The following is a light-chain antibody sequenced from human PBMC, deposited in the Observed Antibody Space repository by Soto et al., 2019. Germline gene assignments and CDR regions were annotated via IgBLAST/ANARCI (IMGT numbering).Light chain of an antibody. J-gene: IGKJ4*01. CDR3: QQYDNWPLT. Sequence: EIVLTQSPATLSLSPGERATLSCRASQSVSGYLAWYQQKPGQAPRLLIYDASKRATGIPARFSGSGFGTDFTLTISSLQSEDFAVYYCQQYDNWPLTFGGGTKVDIK. CDR1: QSVSGY. V-gene: IGKV3-11*01. CDR2: DAS.